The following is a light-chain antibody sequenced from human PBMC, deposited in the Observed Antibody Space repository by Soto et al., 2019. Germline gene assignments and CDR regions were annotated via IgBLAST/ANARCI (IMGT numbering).Light chain of an antibody. CDR1: NIGSKS. V-gene: IGLV3-21*02. CDR3: QVWDSSSDPYYV. J-gene: IGLJ1*01. CDR2: VDS. Sequence: SYELTQPPSVSVAPGQTARITCGGNNIGSKSVHWYQQKPGQAPVLVVYVDSDRPSGIPERFSGSNSGNTATLTISRVEAGDEADYYCQVWDSSSDPYYVFGTGTKVTVL.